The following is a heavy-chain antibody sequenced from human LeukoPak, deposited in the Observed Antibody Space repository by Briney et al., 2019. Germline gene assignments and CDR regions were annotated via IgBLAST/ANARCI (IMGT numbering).Heavy chain of an antibody. D-gene: IGHD2-8*01. Sequence: EASVKVSCKASGYTFTGCYMHWVRQAPGQGLEWMGWIHPNSGGTNYAQKFQGRVTMTRDTSVTTAYMELSRLRSDDTAVYYCARGMYAEYFQHWDQGTLVTVSS. CDR3: ARGMYAEYFQH. V-gene: IGHV1-2*02. CDR2: IHPNSGGT. CDR1: GYTFTGCY. J-gene: IGHJ1*01.